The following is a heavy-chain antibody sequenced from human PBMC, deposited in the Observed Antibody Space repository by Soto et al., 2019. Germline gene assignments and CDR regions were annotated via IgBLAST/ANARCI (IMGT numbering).Heavy chain of an antibody. CDR3: ARDVGPWKYSSSWRPFDY. CDR1: GGSISSGGYY. D-gene: IGHD6-13*01. V-gene: IGHV4-31*03. Sequence: TLSLTCTVSGGSISSGGYYWSWIRQHPGKGLEWIGYIYYSGSTYYNPSLKSRVTISVDTSKNQFSLKLSSVTAADTALYYCARDVGPWKYSSSWRPFDYWGQGTLVTVSS. J-gene: IGHJ4*02. CDR2: IYYSGST.